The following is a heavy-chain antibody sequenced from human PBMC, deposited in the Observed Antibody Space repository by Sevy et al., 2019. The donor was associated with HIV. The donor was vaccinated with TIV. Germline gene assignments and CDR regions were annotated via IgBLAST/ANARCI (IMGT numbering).Heavy chain of an antibody. V-gene: IGHV1-24*01. Sequence: ASVKVSCKVSGYTLTELSIHWERQAPGIGLEWMGGFDEDGETIYAQKFQGRVTMTEDTSTDTAYMELSSLRSEDTAVYYCATDIVVGRDYWGQGTLVTVSS. D-gene: IGHD2-2*01. CDR1: GYTLTELS. CDR3: ATDIVVGRDY. J-gene: IGHJ4*02. CDR2: FDEDGET.